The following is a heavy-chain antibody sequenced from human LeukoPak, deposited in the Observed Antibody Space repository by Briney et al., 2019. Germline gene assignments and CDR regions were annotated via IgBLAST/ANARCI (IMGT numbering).Heavy chain of an antibody. CDR3: AKVGRKYYYGSGSLLGNDY. CDR1: GFAFSSYA. D-gene: IGHD3-10*01. CDR2: ISGSGGNT. Sequence: GGSLRLSCAASGFAFSSYAMSWVRQAPGKGLEWVSAISGSGGNTYNPDSVKGRFTISRDNSKNTLYLQMNSLRTEDTAVYYCAKVGRKYYYGSGSLLGNDYWGQGTLVTVSS. J-gene: IGHJ4*02. V-gene: IGHV3-23*01.